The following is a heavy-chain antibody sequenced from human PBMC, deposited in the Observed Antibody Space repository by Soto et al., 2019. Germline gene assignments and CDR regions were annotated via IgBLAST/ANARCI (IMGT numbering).Heavy chain of an antibody. D-gene: IGHD3-10*01. CDR1: GGTFSPFG. CDR3: AKSHPMHDGDKDYYDF. CDR2: IIPFFGTA. Sequence: QGQLVQSGTEVKKTGSSVKASCTASGGTFSPFGISGVRQAPGQGLEWMGGIIPFFGTARYSQKFEDRITFTADESIKTIYWDLRRLTSEDTAIYCCAKSHPMHDGDKDYYDFWGQEALVTVS. J-gene: IGHJ4*02. V-gene: IGHV1-69*01.